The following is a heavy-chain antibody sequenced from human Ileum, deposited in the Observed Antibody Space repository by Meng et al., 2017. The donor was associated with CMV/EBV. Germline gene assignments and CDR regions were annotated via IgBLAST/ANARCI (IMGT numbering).Heavy chain of an antibody. CDR3: AKDMAAGGTGNGMDV. J-gene: IGHJ6*01. CDR1: GFTFSSYA. CDR2: ISGSGGST. D-gene: IGHD6-13*01. Sequence: GESLKISCAASGFTFSSYAMTWVRQVPGKGLEWVAAISGSGGSTYYADSVKARFSISRDNSKNTVYLQMNSLRAEDTAVYYCAKDMAAGGTGNGMDVWGQGTTVTVAS. V-gene: IGHV3-23*01.